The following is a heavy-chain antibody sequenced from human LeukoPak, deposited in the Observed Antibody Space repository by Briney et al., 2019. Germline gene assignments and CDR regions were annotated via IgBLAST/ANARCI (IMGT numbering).Heavy chain of an antibody. Sequence: GGXXRLSFAASGFTFSSYAMSWVRPAPGKGVEWVSAISGSGGSTYYADSVKGRFTISRDNSKNTLYLQMNSLRAEDTAVYYCARPRLRWYWGQGTLVTVSS. CDR1: GFTFSSYA. CDR3: ARPRLRWY. D-gene: IGHD4-23*01. J-gene: IGHJ4*02. CDR2: ISGSGGST. V-gene: IGHV3-23*01.